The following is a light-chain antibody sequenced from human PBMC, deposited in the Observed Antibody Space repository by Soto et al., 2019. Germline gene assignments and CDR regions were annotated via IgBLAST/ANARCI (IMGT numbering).Light chain of an antibody. CDR1: QSVSSSY. CDR3: QQYNSWPLT. J-gene: IGKJ4*01. Sequence: EIVLTQSPGTLSWSPGERATLSGRASQSVSSSYLAWYQQKPGQDPRLVIYDIFTRATGVPTRISGSGSGTEFTLTISSLQSEDFAVYYCQQYNSWPLTFGGGTKVDIK. CDR2: DIF. V-gene: IGKV3D-15*01.